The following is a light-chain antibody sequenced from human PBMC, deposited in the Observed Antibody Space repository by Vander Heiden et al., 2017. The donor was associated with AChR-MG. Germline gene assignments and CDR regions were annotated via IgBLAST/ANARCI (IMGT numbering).Light chain of an antibody. CDR3: QQYNNWPYT. Sequence: EIVLTQSPATLSVSPGERATLSCRASQSVSTNLAWYQQKPGKAPRLLMYGASTRATGIPARFSGSGSGTEFTLTISRLQSEDFAVYDCQQYNNWPYTFGQGTKLEIK. V-gene: IGKV3-15*01. CDR2: GAS. J-gene: IGKJ2*01. CDR1: QSVSTN.